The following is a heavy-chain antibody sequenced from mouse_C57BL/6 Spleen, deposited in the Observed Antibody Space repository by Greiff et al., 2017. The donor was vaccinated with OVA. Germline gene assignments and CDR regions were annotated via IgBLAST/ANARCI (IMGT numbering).Heavy chain of an antibody. Sequence: EVQRVESGGGLVKPGGSLKLPCAVSGFTFSDYGMHGVCQAPEKGLEWVAYISRGSSTIYYADTVKGRFTISRDNAKNTLFLQMTSLRSEDTAMYYCARLGDDHDYWGQGTTLTVSS. V-gene: IGHV5-17*01. CDR3: ARLGDDHDY. CDR1: GFTFSDYG. CDR2: ISRGSSTI. D-gene: IGHD2-2*01. J-gene: IGHJ2*01.